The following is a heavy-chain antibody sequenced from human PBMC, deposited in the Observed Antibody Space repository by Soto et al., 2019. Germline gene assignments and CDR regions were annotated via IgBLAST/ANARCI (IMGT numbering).Heavy chain of an antibody. CDR1: GGSFSGYY. CDR2: INHSGST. V-gene: IGHV4-34*01. Sequence: PSETLSLTCAVYGGSFSGYYWSWIRQPPGKGLEWIGEINHSGSTNYNPSLKSRVTISVDTSKNQFSLKLSSVTAADTAVYYCARRVAAGRYYYYGMDVWGQGTTVTVS. CDR3: ARRVAAGRYYYYGMDV. J-gene: IGHJ6*02. D-gene: IGHD6-13*01.